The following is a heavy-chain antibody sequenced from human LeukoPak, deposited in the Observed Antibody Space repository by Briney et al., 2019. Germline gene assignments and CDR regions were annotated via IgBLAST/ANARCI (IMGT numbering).Heavy chain of an antibody. CDR3: ATSSDIVVVPAATPISEYAQT. Sequence: PSETLSLTCAVYGGSFSVYYWSWIRRPPGKGLEWIGEINHSGSTSYNPSLKSRVTISVDTSKNQFSLELSSVTAADTAVYYCATSSDIVVVPAATPISEYAQTWGPGTLVTVSS. J-gene: IGHJ1*01. CDR1: GGSFSVYY. D-gene: IGHD2-2*01. CDR2: INHSGST. V-gene: IGHV4-34*01.